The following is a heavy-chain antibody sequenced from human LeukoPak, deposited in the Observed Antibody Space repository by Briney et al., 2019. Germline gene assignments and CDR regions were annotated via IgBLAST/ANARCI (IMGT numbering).Heavy chain of an antibody. CDR1: GFTFSSYE. CDR2: ISSSDTTI. V-gene: IGHV3-48*03. CDR3: ARSRRDNYYYYYGMDV. D-gene: IGHD5-24*01. J-gene: IGHJ6*02. Sequence: GGSLRLSCAASGFTFSSYEMTWVRQAPRQGLEWVSNISSSDTTIHYADSVKGRFTISRDNARNSLYLQMNSLRAEDTAVYYCARSRRDNYYYYYGMDVWAKGPRSPSP.